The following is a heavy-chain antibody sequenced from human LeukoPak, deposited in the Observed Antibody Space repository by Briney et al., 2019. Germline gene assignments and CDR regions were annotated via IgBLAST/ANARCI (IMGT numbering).Heavy chain of an antibody. CDR3: ARDPRSGGYYYYYYYMDV. CDR1: GFTFRSYW. J-gene: IGHJ6*03. V-gene: IGHV3-7*01. D-gene: IGHD2-15*01. Sequence: GGSLRLSCVGSGFTFRSYWMSWVRQAPGKGLEWVASVKQDGSEKYYVDSVKGRFTISRDNAKNSLYLQMNSLRAEDTAVYYCARDPRSGGYYYYYYYMDVWGKGTTVTVSS. CDR2: VKQDGSEK.